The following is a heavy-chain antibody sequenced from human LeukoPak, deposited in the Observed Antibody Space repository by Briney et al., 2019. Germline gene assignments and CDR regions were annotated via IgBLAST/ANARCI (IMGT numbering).Heavy chain of an antibody. J-gene: IGHJ4*02. D-gene: IGHD3-22*01. CDR2: IYYSGST. V-gene: IGHV4-30-4*01. CDR3: ASSVSITMIVDY. CDR1: GGSISSGDYY. Sequence: PSETLSLTCTVSGGSISSGDYYWSWIRQPPGKGLEWIGYIYYSGSTYYNPSLKSRVTISVDTSKNQFSLKLGSVTAADTAVYYCASSVSITMIVDYWGQGTLVTVSS.